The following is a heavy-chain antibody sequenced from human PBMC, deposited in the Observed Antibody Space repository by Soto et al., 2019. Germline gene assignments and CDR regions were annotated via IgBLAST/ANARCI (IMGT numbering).Heavy chain of an antibody. CDR3: ARLRWETENNWFDP. CDR2: IYHSGST. Sequence: SXPLALTCTVSGDSINSVDHYGSWIRHPPGKGLEWMGYIYHSGSTHYNPSLNSRLTISIDTSTNRFSLNLTSVTAADTAVYFCARLRWETENNWFDPWGQGALVTVSS. CDR1: GDSINSVDHY. D-gene: IGHD1-26*01. V-gene: IGHV4-30-4*01. J-gene: IGHJ5*02.